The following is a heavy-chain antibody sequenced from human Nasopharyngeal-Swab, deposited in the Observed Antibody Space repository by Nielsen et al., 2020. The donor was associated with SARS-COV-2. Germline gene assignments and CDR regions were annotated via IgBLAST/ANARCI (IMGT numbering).Heavy chain of an antibody. D-gene: IGHD7-27*01. CDR1: GGSFSADY. CDR2: INHSGST. CDR3: ARGLSGIVPSPILGLGPYYYYYDMDV. Sequence: SLNISCAVYGGSFSADYCCWLRQPPGRGLEWIGEINHSGSTNYNPSLKSRVTISVDPSKNQFSLRLSSVTAADTAVYYCARGLSGIVPSPILGLGPYYYYYDMDVWGKGTTVTVSS. V-gene: IGHV4-34*01. J-gene: IGHJ6*03.